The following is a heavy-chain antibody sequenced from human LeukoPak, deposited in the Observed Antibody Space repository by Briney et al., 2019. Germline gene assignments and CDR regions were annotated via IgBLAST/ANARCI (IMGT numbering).Heavy chain of an antibody. V-gene: IGHV3-15*01. CDR3: TTGALDYDFWSGYYTDFDY. D-gene: IGHD3-3*01. Sequence: PGGSLRLSCAASGFTFSNAWMSWVRQAPGKGLEWVGRIKSKTDGGTTDYAAPVKGRFTISRDDSKNTLYLQMNSLKTEDTAVYYCTTGALDYDFWSGYYTDFDYWGQGTLVTVSS. CDR1: GFTFSNAW. J-gene: IGHJ4*02. CDR2: IKSKTDGGTT.